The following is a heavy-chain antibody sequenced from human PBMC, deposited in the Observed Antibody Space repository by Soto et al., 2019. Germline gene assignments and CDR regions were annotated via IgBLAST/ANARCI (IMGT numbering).Heavy chain of an antibody. V-gene: IGHV3-30*18. Sequence: GSLRLSCAASGFTFSSYGMHWVRQAPGKGLEWVAVISYDGSNKYYADSVKGRFTISRDNSKNTLYLQMNSLRAEDTAVYYCAKEKLGDSSGWLYYYGMDVWGQGTTVTVSS. CDR1: GFTFSSYG. D-gene: IGHD6-19*01. CDR3: AKEKLGDSSGWLYYYGMDV. CDR2: ISYDGSNK. J-gene: IGHJ6*02.